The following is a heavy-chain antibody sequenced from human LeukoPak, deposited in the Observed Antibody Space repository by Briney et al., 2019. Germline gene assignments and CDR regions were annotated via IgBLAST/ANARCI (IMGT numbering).Heavy chain of an antibody. J-gene: IGHJ4*02. D-gene: IGHD3-10*01. CDR1: GFTFRSYA. CDR2: ISGSGGST. V-gene: IGHV3-23*01. CDR3: AKDPLLWFGEFDY. Sequence: GGSLRLSCAPSGFTFRSYAMSWVRPAPGKGLEWVSAISGSGGSTYYADSVKGRFTISRDNSKNTLYLQMNSLRAEDTAVYYCAKDPLLWFGEFDYWGQGTLVTVS.